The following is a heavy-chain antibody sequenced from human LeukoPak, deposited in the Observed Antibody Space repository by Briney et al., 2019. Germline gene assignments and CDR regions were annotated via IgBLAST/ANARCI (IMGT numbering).Heavy chain of an antibody. Sequence: PSETLSLTCAVYGVSFSGYYWSWIRQPPGKGLEWIGEINHSGSTNYNPSLKSRVTISVDTSKNQFSLKLSSVTAADTAVYYCARGATYDFWTMFDPWGQGTLVTVSS. J-gene: IGHJ5*02. CDR3: ARGATYDFWTMFDP. CDR1: GVSFSGYY. V-gene: IGHV4-34*01. CDR2: INHSGST. D-gene: IGHD3-3*01.